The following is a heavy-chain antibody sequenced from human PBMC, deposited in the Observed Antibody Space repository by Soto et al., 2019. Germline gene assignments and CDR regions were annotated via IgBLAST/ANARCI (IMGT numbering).Heavy chain of an antibody. CDR3: ARDGLDRRSDYYYYYYMDV. J-gene: IGHJ6*03. CDR1: GFTFSSYS. D-gene: IGHD3-9*01. Sequence: GGSLRLSCAASGFTFSSYSMNWVRQAPGKGLEWVSSISSSSSYIYYADSVKGRFTISRDNAKNSLYLQMNSLRAEDTAVYYCARDGLDRRSDYYYYYYMDVWGKGTTVTVSS. V-gene: IGHV3-21*01. CDR2: ISSSSSYI.